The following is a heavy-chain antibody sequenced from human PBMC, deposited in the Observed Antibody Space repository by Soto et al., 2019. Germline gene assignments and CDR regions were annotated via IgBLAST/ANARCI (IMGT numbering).Heavy chain of an antibody. D-gene: IGHD2-15*01. CDR2: IIPMFAAT. CDR1: GGSCSDFA. Sequence: QVQLAQSGAEMTKPGSSVKVSCRASGGSCSDFAFSWVRQAPGQGLEWMGGIIPMFAATKYAQRLQDRVTITADESTNTVYLALNSLTSEDTAIYYCARGAIVAVPAALSSYHDYTNYRFDSWGQGTLVTVSS. V-gene: IGHV1-69*01. J-gene: IGHJ4*02. CDR3: ARGAIVAVPAALSSYHDYTNYRFDS.